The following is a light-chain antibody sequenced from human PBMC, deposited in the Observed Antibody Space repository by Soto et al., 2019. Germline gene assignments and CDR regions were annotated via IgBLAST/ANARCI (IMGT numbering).Light chain of an antibody. V-gene: IGKV1-8*01. Sequence: IRMTQSPSSLSTSTGDRVTITCRASKDISSYLAWYQQKPGKAPKLLVYSASTLQSGVPSRFSGSGYGTDFTLTITSLQSEEVATCYFQHYHTNPHTFIQGTKL. CDR1: KDISSY. CDR3: QHYHTNPHT. CDR2: SAS. J-gene: IGKJ2*01.